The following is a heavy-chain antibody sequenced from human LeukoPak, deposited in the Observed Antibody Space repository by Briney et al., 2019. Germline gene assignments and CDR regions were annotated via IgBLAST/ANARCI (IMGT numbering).Heavy chain of an antibody. V-gene: IGHV3-33*01. J-gene: IGHJ4*02. CDR1: GFTFSSYG. CDR3: AREVGIRLPFDY. CDR2: IWYDGSNK. D-gene: IGHD2-21*01. Sequence: GGSLRLSCAASGFTFSSYGMHWVRQAPGKGLEWVAVIWYDGSNKYYADSVEGRFTISRDNSKNTLYLQMNSLRAEDTAVYYCAREVGIRLPFDYWGQGTLVTVSS.